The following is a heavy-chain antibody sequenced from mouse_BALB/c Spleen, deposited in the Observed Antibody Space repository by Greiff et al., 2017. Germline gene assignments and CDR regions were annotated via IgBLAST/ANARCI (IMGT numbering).Heavy chain of an antibody. CDR3: RYYRYDWYFDV. D-gene: IGHD2-14*01. CDR1: GFNIKDYY. Sequence: VQLQQSGAELVRSGASVKLSCTASGFNIKDYYMHWVKQRPEQGLEWIGWIDPENGDTEYAPKYQGKATMTADTSSNTAYLQLSSLTSEDTAVYYCRYYRYDWYFDVWGAGTTVTVSS. CDR2: IDPENGDT. V-gene: IGHV14-4*02. J-gene: IGHJ1*01.